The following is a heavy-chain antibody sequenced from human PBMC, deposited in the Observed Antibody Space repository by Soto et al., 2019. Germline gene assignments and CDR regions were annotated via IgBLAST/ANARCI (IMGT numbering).Heavy chain of an antibody. CDR1: GFTFSSYA. Sequence: GGSLRLSCAASGFTFSSYAMSWVRQAPGKGLEWVSAISGSGGSTYYADSVKGRFTISRDNSKNTLYLQMNSLRAEGTAVYYCAKLHSYRYSTRSHLDHWGQGTLVTVSS. CDR3: AKLHSYRYSTRSHLDH. V-gene: IGHV3-23*01. J-gene: IGHJ4*02. D-gene: IGHD5-18*01. CDR2: ISGSGGST.